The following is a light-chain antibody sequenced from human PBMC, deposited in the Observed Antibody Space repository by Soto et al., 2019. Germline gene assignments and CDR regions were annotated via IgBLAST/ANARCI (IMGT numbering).Light chain of an antibody. CDR3: QQYHTSWT. Sequence: DIQMTQSPSTLSASVGDRVTISCRASQSISRWLAWYQQKPGKAPNLLIHDGFSLESGVPSRFSGSGSGTDFTLTITSLQPDDFATYYCQQYHTSWTCGQGTKVDIK. V-gene: IGKV1-5*01. CDR1: QSISRW. J-gene: IGKJ1*01. CDR2: DGF.